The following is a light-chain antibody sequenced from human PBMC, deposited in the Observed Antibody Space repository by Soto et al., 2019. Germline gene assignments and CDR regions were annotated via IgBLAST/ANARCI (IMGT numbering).Light chain of an antibody. V-gene: IGLV2-14*03. CDR2: DVS. CDR1: SSNIDSYNY. CDR3: SSYTTSNTRQIV. J-gene: IGLJ1*01. Sequence: QSVLTQPASVSGSPGQSITISCTGTSSNIDSYNYVSWYQHHPGKAPKLMIYDVSNRPSGVSNRFSGSKSGNTASLTISGLQPEDEADYYCSSYTTSNTRQIVFGTGTKVTVL.